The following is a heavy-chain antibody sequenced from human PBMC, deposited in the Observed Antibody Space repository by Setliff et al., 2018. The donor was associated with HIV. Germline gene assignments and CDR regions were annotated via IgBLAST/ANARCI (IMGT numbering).Heavy chain of an antibody. CDR3: ARYALAVHGYHNAFDI. D-gene: IGHD2-8*01. J-gene: IGHJ3*02. CDR2: INSGSNYI. V-gene: IGHV3-21*01. CDR1: GFSFGSFS. Sequence: GGSLRLSCSGSGFSFGSFSLHWVRQAPGKGLEWISSINSGSNYIYYTDSVKGRFIISRDNAKKSLFLQMSSLRAEDTAVYYCARYALAVHGYHNAFDIWGQGTMVTVSS.